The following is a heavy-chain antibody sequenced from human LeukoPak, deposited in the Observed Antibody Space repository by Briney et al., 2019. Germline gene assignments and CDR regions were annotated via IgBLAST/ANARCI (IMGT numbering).Heavy chain of an antibody. CDR3: ARDRGYSYSGAFDI. V-gene: IGHV4-39*07. D-gene: IGHD5-18*01. Sequence: SETLSLTCTVSGGSISSSYYWGWIRQPPGKGLEWIGSIYYSGSTYYNPSLKSRVTISVDTSKNQFSLKLSSVTAADTAVYYCARDRGYSYSGAFDIWGQGTMVTVSS. CDR1: GGSISSSYY. CDR2: IYYSGST. J-gene: IGHJ3*02.